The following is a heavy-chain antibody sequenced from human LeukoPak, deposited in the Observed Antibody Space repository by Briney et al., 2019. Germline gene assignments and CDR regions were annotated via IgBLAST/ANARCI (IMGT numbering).Heavy chain of an antibody. Sequence: AGGSLRLSCAASGFTFSTYSMNWVRQAPGKGPEWVSGVNSIATKTYYAESVKGRFSISRDNSKNTLYLQMNSLRAEDTAVYHCAQDPNWGSGYRGQGTLVTVSS. V-gene: IGHV3-23*01. D-gene: IGHD7-27*01. CDR1: GFTFSTYS. CDR2: VNSIATKT. J-gene: IGHJ4*02. CDR3: AQDPNWGSGY.